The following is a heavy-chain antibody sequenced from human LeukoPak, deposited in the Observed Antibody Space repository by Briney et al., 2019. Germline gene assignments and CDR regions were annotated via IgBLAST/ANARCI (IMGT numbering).Heavy chain of an antibody. J-gene: IGHJ5*02. CDR2: MNPNSGNT. Sequence: GASVKVSCKASGYTFTSYDINWVRQATGQGLEWMGWMNPNSGNTGYAQKFQGRVTMTRNTSISTAYMELSSLRSEDTAVYYCARGRLGVPAAMSTGVDPWGQGTLVTVSS. D-gene: IGHD2-2*01. V-gene: IGHV1-8*01. CDR3: ARGRLGVPAAMSTGVDP. CDR1: GYTFTSYD.